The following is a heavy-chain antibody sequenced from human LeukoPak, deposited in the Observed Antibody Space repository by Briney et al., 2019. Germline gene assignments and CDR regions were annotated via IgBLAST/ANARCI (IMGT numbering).Heavy chain of an antibody. V-gene: IGHV4-4*07. D-gene: IGHD3-3*01. CDR2: IYTSGST. CDR1: GGSISSYY. J-gene: IGHJ4*02. CDR3: ARESPTYYDFWSGFRWTNFDY. Sequence: SETLSLTCTVSGGSISSYYWSWIRQPAGKGLEWIGRIYTSGSTNYNPSLKSRVTMSVDTSKNQFSLKLSSVTAADTAVYYCARESPTYYDFWSGFRWTNFDYWGQGTLVTVSS.